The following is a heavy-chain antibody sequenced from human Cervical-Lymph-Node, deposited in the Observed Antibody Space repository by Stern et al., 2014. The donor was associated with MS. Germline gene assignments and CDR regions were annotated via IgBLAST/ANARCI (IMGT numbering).Heavy chain of an antibody. CDR2: SSGHNDDT. V-gene: IGHV1-18*01. CDR3: ARDPHIAVAGTGGGFDP. J-gene: IGHJ5*02. CDR1: GYTFSKYG. Sequence: QMQLVQYGAEVKKPGASVKVSCKTSGYTFSKYGISWVRQAPGQGLEWMGWSSGHNDDTNYVEKFQGRVTMTTDTSTSTAYLELRSLRSDDTAVYYCARDPHIAVAGTGGGFDPWGQGTLVIVSS. D-gene: IGHD6-19*01.